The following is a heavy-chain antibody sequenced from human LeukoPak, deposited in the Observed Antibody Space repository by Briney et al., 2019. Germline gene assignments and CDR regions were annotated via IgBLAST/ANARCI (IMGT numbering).Heavy chain of an antibody. Sequence: GASVKVSCKASGYTFTGYGITWVRQAPGQGLEWMGWISTYNGNTKYVQKLQGRVTMTTDTSTSTAYMELRSLRSDDTAVYYCARERTPYGDYGPNDPWGQGTLVTVSS. CDR1: GYTFTGYG. J-gene: IGHJ5*02. D-gene: IGHD4-17*01. CDR3: ARERTPYGDYGPNDP. CDR2: ISTYNGNT. V-gene: IGHV1-18*01.